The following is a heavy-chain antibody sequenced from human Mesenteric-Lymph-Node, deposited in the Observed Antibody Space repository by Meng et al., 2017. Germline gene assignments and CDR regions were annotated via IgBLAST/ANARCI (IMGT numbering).Heavy chain of an antibody. CDR2: MNPNSGNT. CDR3: ATVPSIYYDSSGSYFDY. CDR1: GYTFTSYD. V-gene: IGHV1-8*01. J-gene: IGHJ4*02. Sequence: ASVKVSCKASGYTFTSYDINWVRQATGQGLEWMGWMNPNSGNTGYAQKFQGRVTMTTDTSTSTAYMELRSLRSEDTAVYYCATVPSIYYDSSGSYFDYWGQGTLVTVPQ. D-gene: IGHD3-22*01.